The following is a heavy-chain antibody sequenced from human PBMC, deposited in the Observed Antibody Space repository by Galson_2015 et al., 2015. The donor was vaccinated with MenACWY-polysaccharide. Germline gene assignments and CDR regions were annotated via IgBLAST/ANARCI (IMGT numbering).Heavy chain of an antibody. CDR1: GFTFSNYA. Sequence: SLRLSCAASGFTFSNYAMSWVRQAPGKGLEWVSTIGGSGSNTHYADSVKGRFTISSDNSKNTLSLQMNSLRAEDTAVYYCARVRYSTGKYQFDDWGQGTLV. V-gene: IGHV3-23*01. CDR3: ARVRYSTGKYQFDD. CDR2: IGGSGSNT. D-gene: IGHD2-2*01. J-gene: IGHJ4*02.